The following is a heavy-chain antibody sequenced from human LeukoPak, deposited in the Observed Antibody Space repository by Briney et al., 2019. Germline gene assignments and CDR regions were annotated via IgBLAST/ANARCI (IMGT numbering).Heavy chain of an antibody. J-gene: IGHJ3*02. V-gene: IGHV1-24*01. D-gene: IGHD5-18*01. CDR1: GYTLTELS. Sequence: ASVKVSCKVSGYTLTELSMHWVRQAPGKGLEWMGGFDPEDGETVYAQKFQGRVTMTEDTSTDTAYMELSSLRSEDTAVYYCATWGDSYKGLKAFDIWGQGTMVSVSS. CDR2: FDPEDGET. CDR3: ATWGDSYKGLKAFDI.